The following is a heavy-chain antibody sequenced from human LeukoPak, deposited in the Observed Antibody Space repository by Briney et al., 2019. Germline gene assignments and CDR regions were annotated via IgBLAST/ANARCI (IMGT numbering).Heavy chain of an antibody. CDR3: ARDQWSTY. CDR1: GFIVSRYW. CDR2: ISSSGSTI. Sequence: PGGSLRLSCATSGFIVSRYWMHWVRQAPGKGLEWVSYISSSGSTIYYADSVKGRFTISRDNAKNSLYLQMNSLRAEDTAVYYCARDQWSTYWGQGTLVTVSS. V-gene: IGHV3-48*03. J-gene: IGHJ4*02. D-gene: IGHD2-8*01.